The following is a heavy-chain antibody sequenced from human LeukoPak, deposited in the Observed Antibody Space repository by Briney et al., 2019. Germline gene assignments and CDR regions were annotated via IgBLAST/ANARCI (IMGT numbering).Heavy chain of an antibody. D-gene: IGHD6-19*01. CDR2: VRFDGTDK. V-gene: IGHV3-30*02. J-gene: IGHJ4*02. Sequence: GGSLRLSCTASGFTFSSHGMHWVRQAPGKGLEWVAFVRFDGTDKYYAASVRGRFTISRDSSKRTLDLQMSSLRPEDTGLYYCAKDDGAVAGSFDYWGQGTLVTVSS. CDR1: GFTFSSHG. CDR3: AKDDGAVAGSFDY.